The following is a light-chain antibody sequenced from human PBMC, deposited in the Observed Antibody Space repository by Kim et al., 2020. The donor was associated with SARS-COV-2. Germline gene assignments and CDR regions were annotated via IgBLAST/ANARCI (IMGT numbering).Light chain of an antibody. CDR2: GKN. CDR1: SLRSYY. J-gene: IGLJ3*02. Sequence: SSELTQDPAVSVALGQTVRITCQGDSLRSYYASWYQQKPGQAPVLVIYGKNKRPSGIPDRFSGSSSGNTASLTITGAQAEDEADYYCNSRDSSGNHLVFGGGTQLTVL. V-gene: IGLV3-19*01. CDR3: NSRDSSGNHLV.